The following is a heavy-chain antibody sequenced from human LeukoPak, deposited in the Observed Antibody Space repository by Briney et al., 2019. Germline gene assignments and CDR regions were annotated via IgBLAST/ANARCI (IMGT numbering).Heavy chain of an antibody. Sequence: SVKVSCKASGGTFSSNYAISWVRRAPGQGLEWMGRIIPILDITNYAQKFQGRVTVTADKSTSTAYMELSSLRSEDTAVYYCASLCGGDCYSDSWGQGTLATVSS. CDR3: ASLCGGDCYSDS. D-gene: IGHD2-21*02. CDR2: IIPILDIT. J-gene: IGHJ4*02. V-gene: IGHV1-69*04. CDR1: GGTFSSNYA.